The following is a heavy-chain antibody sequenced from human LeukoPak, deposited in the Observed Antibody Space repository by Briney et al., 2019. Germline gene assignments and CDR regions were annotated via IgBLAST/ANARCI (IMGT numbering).Heavy chain of an antibody. CDR3: ARDDTPYGSSGSFYDAFDI. CDR2: IRRDGSET. J-gene: IGHJ3*02. CDR1: GCTFSNYW. V-gene: IGHV3-7*01. D-gene: IGHD3-22*01. Sequence: GSLRLSCAASGCTFSNYWMTWGRRAPGKGREWLANIRRDGSETHYVDSVMGRFTISRDNAKNSLYLQMNSMRAEDTAVYYCARDDTPYGSSGSFYDAFDIWGQGTMVTVSS.